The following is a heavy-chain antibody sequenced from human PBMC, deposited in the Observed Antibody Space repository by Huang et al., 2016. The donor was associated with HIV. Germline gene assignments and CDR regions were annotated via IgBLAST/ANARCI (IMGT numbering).Heavy chain of an antibody. J-gene: IGHJ4*02. CDR3: ARALLLAVYNTDYYFDS. CDR2: INAGNGNT. Sequence: QVQLVQSGAEVKKPGASVRVSCEASGYTFSDYAMHWVRQAPGQRLEWMGWINAGNGNTKYAQSVQGRATFTRDTSANTAHMELSSLRSEDTAVYYCARALLLAVYNTDYYFDSWGQGTLVTVSS. V-gene: IGHV1-3*01. CDR1: GYTFSDYA. D-gene: IGHD1-26*01.